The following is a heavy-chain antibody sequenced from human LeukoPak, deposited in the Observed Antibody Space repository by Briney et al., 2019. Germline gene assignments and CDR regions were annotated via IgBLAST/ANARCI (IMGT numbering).Heavy chain of an antibody. Sequence: SETLSLTCAVYGGSFSGYYWSWIRQPPGKGLEWIGEINHSGSANYNPSLKSRVTISVDTSKNQFSLKLSSVTAADTAMYYCARLGYDYRFDYWGQGTLVTVSS. CDR1: GGSFSGYY. D-gene: IGHD4-11*01. CDR3: ARLGYDYRFDY. J-gene: IGHJ4*02. V-gene: IGHV4-34*01. CDR2: INHSGSA.